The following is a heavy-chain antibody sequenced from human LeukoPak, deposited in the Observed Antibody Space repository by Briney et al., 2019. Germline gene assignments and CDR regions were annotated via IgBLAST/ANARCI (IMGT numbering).Heavy chain of an antibody. D-gene: IGHD6-19*01. CDR2: ISAYNGNT. V-gene: IGHV1-18*01. CDR3: ARPRGSGWFYYFDY. CDR1: GYTFTSYG. J-gene: IGHJ4*02. Sequence: ASVKVSCKASGYTFTSYGISWVRQAPGQGLEWMGWISAYNGNTNYAQKLQGRVTMTTDTSTSTAYMELRSPRSDDTAVYYCARPRGSGWFYYFDYWGQGTLVTVSS.